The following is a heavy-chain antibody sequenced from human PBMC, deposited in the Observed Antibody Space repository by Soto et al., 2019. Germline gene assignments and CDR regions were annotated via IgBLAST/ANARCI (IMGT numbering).Heavy chain of an antibody. J-gene: IGHJ5*02. D-gene: IGHD3-22*01. CDR3: ATSPYDSSGYYNWFDP. Sequence: ASVKVSCKVSGYTLTELSMHWVRQAPGKGLEWMGGFDPEDGETIYAQKFQGRVTMTEDTSTDTAYMELSSLRSEDTAVYYCATSPYDSSGYYNWFDPWGQGTLVTVSS. CDR2: FDPEDGET. CDR1: GYTLTELS. V-gene: IGHV1-24*01.